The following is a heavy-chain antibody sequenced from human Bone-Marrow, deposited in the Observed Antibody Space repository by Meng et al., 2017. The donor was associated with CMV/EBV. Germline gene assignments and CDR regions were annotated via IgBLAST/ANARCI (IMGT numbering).Heavy chain of an antibody. V-gene: IGHV3-7*01. J-gene: IGHJ5*02. CDR2: IKKDGSEK. Sequence: GESLKISCAAFGFTFSDFWMNWVRLAPGKGLEWVANIKKDGSEKYYVDSVKGRFTISRDNAENSLYLQMNSLRADDTGVYYCVTGQYSGTWGQGTPVTVSS. CDR1: GFTFSDFW. CDR3: VTGQYSGT. D-gene: IGHD1-26*01.